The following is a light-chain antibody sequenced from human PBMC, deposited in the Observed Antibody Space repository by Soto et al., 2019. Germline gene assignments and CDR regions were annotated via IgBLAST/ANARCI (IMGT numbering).Light chain of an antibody. J-gene: IGKJ4*01. CDR3: MQRIEFPPS. V-gene: IGKV2-40*01. CDR1: QSLLDSDDGNTY. Sequence: DIVMTQTPLSLPVTPGEPASISCRSSQSLLDSDDGNTYLDWYLQKPGQSPQLLIYTLSYPASGVPDRFSGSGSGTDFTLKISRVEAEDVGVYYCMQRIEFPPSFGGGTKVEIK. CDR2: TLS.